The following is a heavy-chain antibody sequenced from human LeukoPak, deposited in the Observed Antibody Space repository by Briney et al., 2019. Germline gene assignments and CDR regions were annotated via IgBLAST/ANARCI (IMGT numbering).Heavy chain of an antibody. V-gene: IGHV3-9*01. CDR2: ISWNSGSI. J-gene: IGHJ6*02. D-gene: IGHD1-14*01. CDR3: AKSKGSSVSHYGMDV. CDR1: GFTFDDYA. Sequence: GGSLRLSCAASGFTFDDYAMHWVRQAPGKGLEWVSGISWNSGSIGYADSVKGRFTISRDNAKNSLNLQMNSLRAEDTALYYCAKSKGSSVSHYGMDVWGQGTTVTVSS.